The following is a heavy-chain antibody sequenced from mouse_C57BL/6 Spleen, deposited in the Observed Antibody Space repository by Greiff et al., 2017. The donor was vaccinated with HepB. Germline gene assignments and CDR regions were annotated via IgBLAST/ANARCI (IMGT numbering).Heavy chain of an antibody. V-gene: IGHV1-55*01. CDR3: ARRNYGSRGGYYAMDY. CDR2: IYPGSGST. J-gene: IGHJ4*01. D-gene: IGHD1-1*01. CDR1: GYTFTSYW. Sequence: QVHVKQPGAELVKPGASVKMSCKASGYTFTSYWITWVKQRPGQGLEWIGDIYPGSGSTNYNEKFKSKATLTVDTSSSTAYMQLSSLTSEDSAVYYCARRNYGSRGGYYAMDYWGQGTSVTVSS.